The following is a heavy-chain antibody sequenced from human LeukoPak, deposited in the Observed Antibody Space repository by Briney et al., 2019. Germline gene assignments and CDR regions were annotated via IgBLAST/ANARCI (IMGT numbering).Heavy chain of an antibody. Sequence: GGSLRLSCAASGFTFNTYAMSWVRQAPGKGLEWVSAISGSGGSTYYADSVKGRFTISRDNSKNTLYLQMNSLRAEDTAVYYCAKDRTGVSYYWGQGTLVTVSS. CDR3: AKDRTGVSYY. CDR1: GFTFNTYA. J-gene: IGHJ4*02. CDR2: ISGSGGST. V-gene: IGHV3-23*01. D-gene: IGHD3/OR15-3a*01.